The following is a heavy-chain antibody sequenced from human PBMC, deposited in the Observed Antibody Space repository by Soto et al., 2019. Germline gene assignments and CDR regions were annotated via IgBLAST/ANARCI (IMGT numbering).Heavy chain of an antibody. CDR3: ARQRVAARPYYYYYMDV. CDR1: GGSISSYY. J-gene: IGHJ6*03. D-gene: IGHD6-6*01. V-gene: IGHV4-59*08. Sequence: SETLSLTCTVSGGSISSYYGSWIRQPPGKGLEWIGYIYYSGSTNYNPSLKSRVTISVDTSKNQFSLKLSSVTAADTAVYYCARQRVAARPYYYYYMDVWGKGTTVTVSS. CDR2: IYYSGST.